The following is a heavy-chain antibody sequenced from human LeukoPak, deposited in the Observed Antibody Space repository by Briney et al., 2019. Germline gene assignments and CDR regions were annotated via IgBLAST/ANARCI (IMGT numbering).Heavy chain of an antibody. CDR2: ISGAGGST. CDR1: GITFNNYA. Sequence: GGSLLLSCVAAGITFNNYAMSGVRPGPGRGLEWVSSISGAGGSTYYADSVKGRFTISRDNSKKTLYLEMSSLRAEDAAVYYCAINYSLDYWGQGTLVTVSS. J-gene: IGHJ4*02. D-gene: IGHD2-21*01. V-gene: IGHV3-23*01. CDR3: AINYSLDY.